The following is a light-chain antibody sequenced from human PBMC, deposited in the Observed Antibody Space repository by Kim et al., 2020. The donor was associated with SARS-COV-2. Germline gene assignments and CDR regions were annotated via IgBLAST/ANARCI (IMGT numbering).Light chain of an antibody. CDR3: AAWDDSLSGWL. CDR1: SSSVGRDF. J-gene: IGLJ3*02. Sequence: GQKVTISCSGSSSSVGRDFVYWYHQLPGAAAKLLLTSDNQRPSGGPDRFSGCKSGASASLAISGLRSEDEADYYCAAWDDSLSGWLFGGGTQLTVL. V-gene: IGLV1-47*02. CDR2: SDN.